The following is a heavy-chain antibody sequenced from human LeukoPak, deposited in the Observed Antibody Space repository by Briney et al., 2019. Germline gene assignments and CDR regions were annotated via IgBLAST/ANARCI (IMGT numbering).Heavy chain of an antibody. CDR3: AKDGVVAALGDNLFHP. CDR2: ISWNGASP. J-gene: IGHJ5*02. V-gene: IGHV3-43D*03. CDR1: GFTFDDYA. Sequence: GGSLRLSCAASGFTFDDYAMHWVRQAPGKGLEWVSLISWNGASPYYADSVKGRFTISRDHSKDSLYLQMNSLRAEDTAFYYCAKDGVVAALGDNLFHPWGQGRLVSVSS. D-gene: IGHD2-15*01.